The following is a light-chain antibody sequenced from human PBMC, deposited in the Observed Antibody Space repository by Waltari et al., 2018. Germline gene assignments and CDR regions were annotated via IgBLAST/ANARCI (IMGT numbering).Light chain of an antibody. V-gene: IGLV1-40*01. Sequence: QSVLTQPPSVSAAPGQRVTISCTASGSNDGAGYDPPWYHQLPGNAPRPPISGVNPRPLGVPDRFFGSQSGTSASLASTGLQAEDEGDYYCQSYDTSLSVVFGGGTKLTVL. CDR1: GSNDGAGYD. CDR3: QSYDTSLSVV. J-gene: IGLJ2*01. CDR2: GVN.